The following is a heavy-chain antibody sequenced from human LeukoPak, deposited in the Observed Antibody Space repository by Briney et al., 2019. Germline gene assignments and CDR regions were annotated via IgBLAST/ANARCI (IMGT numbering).Heavy chain of an antibody. V-gene: IGHV3-30*02. J-gene: IGHJ4*02. CDR1: GFTFRNSD. CDR2: IQADGGNK. CDR3: AKDQSSGCYKTFDY. Sequence: GGSLRLSCAASGFTFRNSDMHWVRQAPGKGPEWVAFIQADGGNKYYADSVKGRFTISRDNSKNTLYLHMNSLRAEDTAVYYCAKDQSSGCYKTFDYWGQGTLVTVSS. D-gene: IGHD3-22*01.